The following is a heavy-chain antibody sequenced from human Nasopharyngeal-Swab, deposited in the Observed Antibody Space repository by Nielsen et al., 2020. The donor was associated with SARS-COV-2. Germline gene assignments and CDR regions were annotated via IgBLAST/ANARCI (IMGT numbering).Heavy chain of an antibody. CDR2: IKSKTDGGTT. CDR3: TTDIEWEPLPSDY. J-gene: IGHJ4*02. CDR1: GFTFSNAW. D-gene: IGHD1-26*01. Sequence: GESLKISCAASGFTFSNAWMSWVRQAPGKGLEWVGRIKSKTDGGTTDYAAPVKGRFTISRDDSKNTLYLQMNSLKTEDTAVYYCTTDIEWEPLPSDYWGQGTLVTVSS. V-gene: IGHV3-15*01.